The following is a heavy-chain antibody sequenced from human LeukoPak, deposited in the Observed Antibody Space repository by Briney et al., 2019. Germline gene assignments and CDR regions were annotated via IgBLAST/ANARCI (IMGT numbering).Heavy chain of an antibody. J-gene: IGHJ6*02. D-gene: IGHD2-2*01. Sequence: GGSLRLSCAASGFTFSNAWMSWVRQAPGKGLEWVGRIKSKTDGGTTDYAAPVKGRFTISRDDSKNTLYLQLNSLRAEDTAVYYCAKSTSPLYYYYGMDVWGQGTTVTVSS. V-gene: IGHV3-15*01. CDR1: GFTFSNAW. CDR3: AKSTSPLYYYYGMDV. CDR2: IKSKTDGGTT.